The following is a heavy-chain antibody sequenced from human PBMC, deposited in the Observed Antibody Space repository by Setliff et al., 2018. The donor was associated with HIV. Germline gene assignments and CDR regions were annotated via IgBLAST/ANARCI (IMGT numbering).Heavy chain of an antibody. V-gene: IGHV4-59*01. D-gene: IGHD3-9*01. CDR1: GGSISSYY. Sequence: SETLSLTCTVSGGSISSYYWSWIRQPPGKGLEWIGYIYYSGSTNYNTSLKSRVTISVETSKNQFSLKLSSVTAADTAVYYCARSPHNYDILTGYRARGGAFDIWGQGTMVTGSS. CDR2: IYYSGST. CDR3: ARSPHNYDILTGYRARGGAFDI. J-gene: IGHJ3*02.